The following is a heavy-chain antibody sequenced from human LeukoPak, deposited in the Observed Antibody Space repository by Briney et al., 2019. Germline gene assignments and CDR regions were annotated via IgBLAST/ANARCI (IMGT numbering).Heavy chain of an antibody. CDR3: ARDGQRRDGYTYVDY. CDR1: GYTFTSYG. Sequence: ASVKVSCKASGYTFTSYGISWVRQAPGQGLEWMGLISAYNGNTKYAQRFQGRVTMTTDTSTSTAYIELRSLRSDDTAVYYCARDGQRRDGYTYVDYWGQGTLVTVSS. V-gene: IGHV1-18*01. J-gene: IGHJ4*02. CDR2: ISAYNGNT. D-gene: IGHD5-24*01.